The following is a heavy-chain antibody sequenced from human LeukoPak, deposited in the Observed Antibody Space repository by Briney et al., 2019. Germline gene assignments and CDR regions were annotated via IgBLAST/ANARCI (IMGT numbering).Heavy chain of an antibody. V-gene: IGHV4-34*01. J-gene: IGHJ4*02. CDR2: INHSGST. Sequence: SETLSLTCAVYGGSFSGYYWSWIRQPPGKGLEWIGEINHSGSTNYNPSLKSRVTISVDTSKNQFSLKLSSVTTADTAVYYCARHVSRPLRYFDWLLSGHDYWGQGTLVTVSS. D-gene: IGHD3-9*01. CDR1: GGSFSGYY. CDR3: ARHVSRPLRYFDWLLSGHDY.